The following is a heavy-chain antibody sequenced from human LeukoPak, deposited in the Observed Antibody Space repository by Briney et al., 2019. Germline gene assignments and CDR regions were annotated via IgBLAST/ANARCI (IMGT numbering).Heavy chain of an antibody. J-gene: IGHJ4*02. D-gene: IGHD2-2*01. Sequence: ASVKVSCKASGYTFTGYYMHWVRQAPGQGLEWMGWINPNSGGTNYAQKFQGRVTMTRDTSISTAYMELSRLRSDDTAVYYCARTHCSSTSSYPYFDYWGQGTLVTVSS. CDR1: GYTFTGYY. CDR3: ARTHCSSTSSYPYFDY. CDR2: INPNSGGT. V-gene: IGHV1-2*02.